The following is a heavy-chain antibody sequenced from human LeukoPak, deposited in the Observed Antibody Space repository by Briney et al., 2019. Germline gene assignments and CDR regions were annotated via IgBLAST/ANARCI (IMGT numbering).Heavy chain of an antibody. D-gene: IGHD5-12*01. CDR1: GFTFSSYA. J-gene: IGHJ3*02. CDR3: AKNWGATIYFAFDI. CDR2: ISGSGGYT. Sequence: GGSLRLSCSASGFTFSSYAISWVRHAPGKGLEWVSTISGSGGYTYYADSVKDRFTIFRDDSKNTLYLQMNSLRAEDTAVYYCAKNWGATIYFAFDIWGQGTMVTVSS. V-gene: IGHV3-23*01.